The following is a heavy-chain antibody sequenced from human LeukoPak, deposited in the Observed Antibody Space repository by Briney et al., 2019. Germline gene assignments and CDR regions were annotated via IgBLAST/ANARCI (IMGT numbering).Heavy chain of an antibody. Sequence: ASVNVSCKASGYTFTSYDINWVRQATGQGLEWMGLMNPNSGNTGYAQKFQGRVTITRNTSISADYMELSSLRSEGTAVYYCARCSPYYDSRRDAFDIWGQGTMVTVSS. J-gene: IGHJ3*02. CDR1: GYTFTSYD. V-gene: IGHV1-8*03. CDR2: MNPNSGNT. CDR3: ARCSPYYDSRRDAFDI. D-gene: IGHD3-22*01.